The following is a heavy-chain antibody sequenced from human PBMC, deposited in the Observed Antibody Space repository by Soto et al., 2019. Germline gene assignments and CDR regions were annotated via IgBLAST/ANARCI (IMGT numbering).Heavy chain of an antibody. CDR3: ARGIVAGNYYYYYYCMDV. J-gene: IGHJ6*02. V-gene: IGHV3-53*01. CDR2: IYSGGST. D-gene: IGHD6-19*01. CDR1: GFTVSSNC. Sequence: PGGSLRLSCAASGFTVSSNCMSWVRQAPGKGLEWVSVIYSGGSTYYADSVKGRFTISRDNSKNTLYLQMNSLRAEDTAVYYCARGIVAGNYYYYYYCMDVWGQGTTVTVSS.